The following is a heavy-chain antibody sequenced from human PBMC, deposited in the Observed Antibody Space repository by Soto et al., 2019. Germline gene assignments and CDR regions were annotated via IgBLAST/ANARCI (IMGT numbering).Heavy chain of an antibody. CDR3: ARGPGGPDGPGDY. J-gene: IGHJ4*02. Sequence: SVKVYCRASGYSFTNSAIHWLRQAPRQRLEWMGWINAGNGNTKYSQKFQGRVTITRDTSASTAYMELSSLRSEDTAVYYCARGPGGPDGPGDYWGQGTLVTVSS. CDR2: INAGNGNT. D-gene: IGHD2-15*01. V-gene: IGHV1-3*01. CDR1: GYSFTNSA.